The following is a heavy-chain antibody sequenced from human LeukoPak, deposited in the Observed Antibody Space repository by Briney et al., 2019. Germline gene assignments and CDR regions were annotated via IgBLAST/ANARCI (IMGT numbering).Heavy chain of an antibody. D-gene: IGHD3/OR15-3a*01. J-gene: IGHJ4*02. Sequence: ASVKVSCKASGYTFTSYYMHWVRQAPRQGLEWVGIINPSDSITTYAQKFQGRVTMTRDTSTSTVYMELSSLRSEDSAVYYCARGYPLDWNYFDYWGQGTLVTVSS. CDR2: INPSDSIT. CDR1: GYTFTSYY. V-gene: IGHV1-46*01. CDR3: ARGYPLDWNYFDY.